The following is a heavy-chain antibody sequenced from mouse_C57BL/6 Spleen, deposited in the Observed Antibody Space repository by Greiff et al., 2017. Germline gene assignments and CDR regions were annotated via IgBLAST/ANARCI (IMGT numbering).Heavy chain of an antibody. Sequence: EVMLVESEGGLVQPGSSMKLSCTASGFTFSDYYMAWVRQVPGKGLEWVANINHDGSYTYYLDSLKSRFSISRDNAKNILYLQMSSLKSEDTAAYYCARGRLLRDLDYWGQGTTLTVSS. D-gene: IGHD1-1*01. V-gene: IGHV5-16*01. CDR2: INHDGSYT. CDR3: ARGRLLRDLDY. J-gene: IGHJ2*01. CDR1: GFTFSDYY.